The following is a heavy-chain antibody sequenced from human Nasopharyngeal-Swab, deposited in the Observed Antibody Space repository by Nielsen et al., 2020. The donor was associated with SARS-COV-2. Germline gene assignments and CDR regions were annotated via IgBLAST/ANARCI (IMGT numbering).Heavy chain of an antibody. CDR3: AREDSSGWVGWFDP. V-gene: IGHV3-30-3*01. Sequence: GESLKISCAASGFTFSRHPMHWVRQAPGKGLEWVAFFSYDGSNKYYADSVKGRFTISRDNSKNTLYLQMNSLRAEDTAVYYCAREDSSGWVGWFDPWGQGTLVTVSS. D-gene: IGHD6-19*01. J-gene: IGHJ5*02. CDR1: GFTFSRHP. CDR2: FSYDGSNK.